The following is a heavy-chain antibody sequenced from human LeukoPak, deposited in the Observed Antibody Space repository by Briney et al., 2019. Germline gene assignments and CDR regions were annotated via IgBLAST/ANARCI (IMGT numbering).Heavy chain of an antibody. Sequence: SETLSLTCTVSGGSISSGDYYWSWIRQPPGKGLEWIGYIYYSGSTYYNPSLRSRVTISVDTSKNQFSLKLSSVTAADTAVYYCARDSSLIASGFDIWGQGTMVTVSS. CDR2: IYYSGST. CDR1: GGSISSGDYY. CDR3: ARDSSLIASGFDI. D-gene: IGHD6-13*01. J-gene: IGHJ3*02. V-gene: IGHV4-30-4*08.